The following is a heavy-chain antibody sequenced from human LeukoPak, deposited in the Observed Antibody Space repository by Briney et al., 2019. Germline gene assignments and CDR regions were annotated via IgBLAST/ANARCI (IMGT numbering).Heavy chain of an antibody. CDR2: ISYDGSNK. D-gene: IGHD3-3*01. J-gene: IGHJ4*02. V-gene: IGHV3-30*18. CDR3: AKADYDFWSGLDY. CDR1: GFTFSSYG. Sequence: PGGSLRLSCAASGFTFSSYGMHWVRQAPGKGLEWVAVISYDGSNKYYADSVKGRFTISRDNSKNTLYLQMNSLRAEDTAVYYCAKADYDFWSGLDYWGQGTLVTVSS.